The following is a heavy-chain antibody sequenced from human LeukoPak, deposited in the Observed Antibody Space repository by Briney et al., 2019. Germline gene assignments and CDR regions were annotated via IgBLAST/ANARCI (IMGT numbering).Heavy chain of an antibody. CDR3: AREANHDLWFGESAGWFDP. J-gene: IGHJ5*02. CDR1: GYTFTGYY. Sequence: ASVKVSCKASGYTFTGYYMHWVRQAPGQGLEWMGWINPNSGGTNYAQKFQGRVTMTRDTSISTAYMELSRLRSDDTAVYYCAREANHDLWFGESAGWFDPWGQGTLVTVSS. CDR2: INPNSGGT. D-gene: IGHD3-10*01. V-gene: IGHV1-2*02.